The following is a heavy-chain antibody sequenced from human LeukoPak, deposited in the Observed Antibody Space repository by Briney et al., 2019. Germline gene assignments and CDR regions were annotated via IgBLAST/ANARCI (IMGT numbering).Heavy chain of an antibody. CDR2: IIPIFGTA. D-gene: IGHD1-26*01. Sequence: SVKVSCKASGYTFTSYAISWVRQAPGQGLEWMGGIIPIFGTANYAQKFQGRVTITADKSTSTAYMELSSLRSEDTAVYYCARDPHGLVGAHAFDIWGQGTMVTVSS. CDR1: GYTFTSYA. V-gene: IGHV1-69*06. CDR3: ARDPHGLVGAHAFDI. J-gene: IGHJ3*02.